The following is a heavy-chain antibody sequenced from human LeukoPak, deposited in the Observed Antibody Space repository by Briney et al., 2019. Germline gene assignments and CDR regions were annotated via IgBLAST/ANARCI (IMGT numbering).Heavy chain of an antibody. CDR2: IYDSGGT. CDR1: GGSIRSSYYY. J-gene: IGHJ3*02. D-gene: IGHD2-8*01. CDR3: ARDYCTNGVCRDAFDI. Sequence: SETLSLTCTVSGGSIRSSYYYWGWIRQPPGKGLEWIGSIYDSGGTYYNPSLKSRVTISVDTSKNQFSLKLSSVTAADTAVYYCARDYCTNGVCRDAFDIWGQGTMVTVSS. V-gene: IGHV4-39*07.